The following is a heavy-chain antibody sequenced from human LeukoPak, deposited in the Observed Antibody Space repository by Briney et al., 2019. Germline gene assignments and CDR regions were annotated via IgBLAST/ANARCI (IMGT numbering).Heavy chain of an antibody. Sequence: GGSLRLSCAASGFTFSNAWMSWVRQAPGKGLEWVGRIRSKANSYATEYAASVKGRFTISRDDSKNTTYLQMNSLKTEDTAVYYCTTPTTVTTASHWGQGTLVTVSS. J-gene: IGHJ4*02. CDR2: IRSKANSYAT. CDR3: TTPTTVTTASH. CDR1: GFTFSNAW. V-gene: IGHV3-73*01. D-gene: IGHD4-17*01.